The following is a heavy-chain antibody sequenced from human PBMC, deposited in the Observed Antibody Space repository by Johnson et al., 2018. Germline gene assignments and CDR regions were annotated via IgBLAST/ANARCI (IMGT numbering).Heavy chain of an antibody. CDR2: TSNGGSTK. CDR1: GFTFKNYA. V-gene: IGHV3-30*04. CDR3: ARDLRQPGAEYFQH. J-gene: IGHJ1*01. Sequence: QVQLVQSGGGVVQXGRSLRLSCAASGFTFKNYAMHWVRQAPGKGLEWVAVTSNGGSTKHYVDSVKGRFTISRDNSNNTLYLQMNSLRAEDTAVYYCARDLRQPGAEYFQHWGRGTLVTVSA. D-gene: IGHD3-10*01.